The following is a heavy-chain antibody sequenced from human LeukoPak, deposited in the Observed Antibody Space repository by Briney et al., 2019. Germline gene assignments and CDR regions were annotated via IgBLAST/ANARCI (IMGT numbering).Heavy chain of an antibody. CDR2: INPNSGGT. CDR1: GYTFTGYY. J-gene: IGHJ4*02. D-gene: IGHD6-13*01. CDR3: ARVDHGQQLYFDY. Sequence: ASVKVFCKASGYTFTGYYMHWVRQAPGQGLEWMGWINPNSGGTNYAQKFQGRVTMTRDTSISTAYMELSRLRSDDTAVYYCARVDHGQQLYFDYWGQGTLVTVSS. V-gene: IGHV1-2*02.